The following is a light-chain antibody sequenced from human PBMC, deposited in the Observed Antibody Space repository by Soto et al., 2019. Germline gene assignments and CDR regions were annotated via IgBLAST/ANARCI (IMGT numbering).Light chain of an antibody. CDR1: LSISNS. CDR3: QQRGEWPPGAT. V-gene: IGKV3-11*01. J-gene: IGKJ5*01. CDR2: EAS. Sequence: EIVLTQSPATLSLSPGERATLSCRASLSISNSLAWYQQKPGQAPRLLNYEASNRATGIPARFSGSGSGTDSTLTISSLEPEDFAVYYCQQRGEWPPGATFGQGTRLEIK.